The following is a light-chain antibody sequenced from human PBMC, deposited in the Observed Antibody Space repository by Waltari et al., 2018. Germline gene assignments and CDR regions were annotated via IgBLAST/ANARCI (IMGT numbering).Light chain of an antibody. V-gene: IGKV3D-11*01. CDR3: QQRINWPLT. CDR2: GAS. Sequence: EIVLTQSPANLSLSPGERATLSCRASQDIDDLLTWFQQRPGQVPRLLIYGASNRASDIPDRFSGSGSGKDFILTISSLEPEDFAVYYCQQRINWPLTFGGGTTVDIK. J-gene: IGKJ4*01. CDR1: QDIDDL.